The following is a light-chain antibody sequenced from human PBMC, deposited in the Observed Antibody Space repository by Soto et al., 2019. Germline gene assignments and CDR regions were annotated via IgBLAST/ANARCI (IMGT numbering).Light chain of an antibody. CDR3: HHYGSSPIT. V-gene: IGKV3-20*01. CDR2: GAS. Sequence: EIVLTQSPGTLSLSPGERATLSCRASQSVSSSYLAWYQQKPVQAPRLLIYGASSRATGIPDRFSGSGSGTDFTLTTSSLEPADLAVYYCHHYGSSPITFGQGTRLDIK. J-gene: IGKJ5*01. CDR1: QSVSSSY.